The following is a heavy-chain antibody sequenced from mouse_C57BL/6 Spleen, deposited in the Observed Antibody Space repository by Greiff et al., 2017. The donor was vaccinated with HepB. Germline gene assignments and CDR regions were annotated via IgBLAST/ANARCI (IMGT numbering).Heavy chain of an antibody. CDR3: ARITGSYAMDY. D-gene: IGHD4-1*01. CDR1: GYTFTSYW. J-gene: IGHJ4*01. CDR2: IDPSDSYT. V-gene: IGHV1-50*01. Sequence: QVQLQQPGAELVKPGASVKLSCKASGYTFTSYWMQWVKQRPGQGLEWIGEIDPSDSYTNYNQKFKGKATLTVDTSSSTAYMQLSSLTSEDSAVYYCARITGSYAMDYWGQGTSVTVSS.